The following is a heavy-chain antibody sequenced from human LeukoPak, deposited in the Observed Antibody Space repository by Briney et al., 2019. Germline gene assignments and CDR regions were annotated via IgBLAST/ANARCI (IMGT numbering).Heavy chain of an antibody. Sequence: GDSLRLSCAASGLTFSNAWMSWLRQAPGEGLEWVGRIKRKTDGETTEYVAPVKGRFTISRDDSKNTLYLQMNSLKTEDTGVYYCATASSGLFYWGQGTLVTVSS. CDR3: ATASSGLFY. CDR1: GLTFSNAW. V-gene: IGHV3-15*01. J-gene: IGHJ4*02. D-gene: IGHD3-16*01. CDR2: IKRKTDGETT.